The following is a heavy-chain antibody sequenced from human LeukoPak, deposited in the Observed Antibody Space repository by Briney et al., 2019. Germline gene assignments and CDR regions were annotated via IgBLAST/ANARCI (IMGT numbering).Heavy chain of an antibody. D-gene: IGHD6-13*01. CDR3: ARSSRIAAAGTFDY. CDR2: IWYDGSNK. J-gene: IGHJ4*02. Sequence: PGGSLRLSCAASGFTFSSYAMSWVRQAPGKGLEWVAVIWYDGSNKNYADSVKGRFTISRDNSKNTLYLQMNSLRAEDTAVYYCARSSRIAAAGTFDYWGQGTLVTVSS. V-gene: IGHV3-33*08. CDR1: GFTFSSYA.